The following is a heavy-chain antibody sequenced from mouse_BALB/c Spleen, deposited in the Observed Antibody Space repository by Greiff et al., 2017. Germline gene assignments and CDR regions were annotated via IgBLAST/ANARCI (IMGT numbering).Heavy chain of an antibody. V-gene: IGHV1-9*01. CDR1: GYTFSSYW. Sequence: VQLVESGAELMKPGASVKISCKATGYTFSSYWIEWVKQRPGHGLEWIGEILPGSGSTNYNEKFKGKATFTADTSSNTAYMQLSSLTSEDSAVYYCARGQLGLYYYAMDYWGQGTSVTVSS. CDR3: ARGQLGLYYYAMDY. CDR2: ILPGSGST. D-gene: IGHD3-1*01. J-gene: IGHJ4*01.